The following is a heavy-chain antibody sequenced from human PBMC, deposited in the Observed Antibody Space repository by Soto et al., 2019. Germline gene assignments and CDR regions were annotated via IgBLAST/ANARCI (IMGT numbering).Heavy chain of an antibody. J-gene: IGHJ4*02. CDR1: GLTISYVA. D-gene: IGHD2-8*02. V-gene: IGHV3-30-3*01. CDR3: ATDRTGNFVFDH. CDR2: ISNEGNRK. Sequence: GGALRLSCAAYGLTISYVAMYWVRQAPGKGLEWVAMISNEGNRKRYTDSVEGRLTISRDNSRTTLFLQMNNLPTEDTAVYYCATDRTGNFVFDHWDQGMLVTVPS.